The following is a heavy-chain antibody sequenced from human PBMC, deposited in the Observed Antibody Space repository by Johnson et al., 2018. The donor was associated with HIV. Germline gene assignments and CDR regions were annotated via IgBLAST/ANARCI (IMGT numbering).Heavy chain of an antibody. CDR2: IYSGGNT. CDR1: GFTVSGNY. J-gene: IGHJ3*02. Sequence: VQLVESGGGLVQPGGSLRLSCAASGFTVSGNYVSWVRQAPGKGLEWVSVIYSGGNTYYADSVTGRFTIPRDNSKNTVYLQINSLRVKDTAVYYCARVQSLQWELLDGDAFDIWGQGTMVTVSS. D-gene: IGHD1-26*01. CDR3: ARVQSLQWELLDGDAFDI. V-gene: IGHV3-66*01.